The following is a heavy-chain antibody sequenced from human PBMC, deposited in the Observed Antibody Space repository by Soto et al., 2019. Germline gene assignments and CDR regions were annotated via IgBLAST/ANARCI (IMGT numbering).Heavy chain of an antibody. D-gene: IGHD1-1*01. J-gene: IGHJ6*02. CDR2: ISAYNGNT. CDR3: ARDGSERDYYYYGMDV. V-gene: IGHV1-18*01. CDR1: GYTFTSYG. Sequence: QVQLVQSGAEVKKPGASVKVSCKASGYTFTSYGISWVRQAPGQGLEWMGWISAYNGNTNYAQKLQGRVTMTTDTSTRTAYMELRSLRSDDTAVYYCARDGSERDYYYYGMDVWGQGTTVTVSS.